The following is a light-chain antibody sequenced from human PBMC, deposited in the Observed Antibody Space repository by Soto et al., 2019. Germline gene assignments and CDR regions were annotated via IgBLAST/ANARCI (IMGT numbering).Light chain of an antibody. V-gene: IGLV2-14*01. CDR1: GSDFGGYNY. Sequence: QSVLTQPASVSGSPGQSITISCTGTGSDFGGYNYVSWYQKHPGKAPKLMIYEVSNRPSGVSNRFSGSKSGNTASLTISGLQAEDEADYYCSSYTSSSSLKWVFGGGTKLTVL. CDR3: SSYTSSSSLKWV. CDR2: EVS. J-gene: IGLJ3*02.